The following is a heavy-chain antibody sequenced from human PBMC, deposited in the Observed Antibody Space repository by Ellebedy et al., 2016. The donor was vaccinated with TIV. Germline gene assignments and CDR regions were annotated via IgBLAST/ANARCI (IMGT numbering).Heavy chain of an antibody. CDR3: ARAPIYDSSGVNFDY. J-gene: IGHJ4*02. Sequence: GESLKISCAASGFTFSSDWMHWVRQTPGKGLVWVSRINGDGSRINYVDSLKGRFTISRDNAKNTLFLQMNSLRADDTAVYYCARAPIYDSSGVNFDYWGQGTLVTVSS. CDR2: INGDGSRI. D-gene: IGHD3-22*01. CDR1: GFTFSSDW. V-gene: IGHV3-74*01.